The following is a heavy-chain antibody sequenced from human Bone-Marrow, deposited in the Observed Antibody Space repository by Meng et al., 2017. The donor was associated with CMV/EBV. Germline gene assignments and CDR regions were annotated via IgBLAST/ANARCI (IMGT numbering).Heavy chain of an antibody. CDR2: INSDGSTT. J-gene: IGHJ4*02. Sequence: GESLKISCAASGFTFSSYWMHWVRQAPGKGLVWVSRINSDGSTTTYADSVKGRITISRDNAKNTLYLQMTSLRAEDTAVYYCARGEQTYYYDSSGLDYWGQGTLVTVSS. D-gene: IGHD3-22*01. V-gene: IGHV3-74*01. CDR1: GFTFSSYW. CDR3: ARGEQTYYYDSSGLDY.